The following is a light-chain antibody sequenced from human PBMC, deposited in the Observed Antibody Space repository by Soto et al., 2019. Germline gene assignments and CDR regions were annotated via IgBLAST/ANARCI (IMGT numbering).Light chain of an antibody. J-gene: IGKJ1*01. Sequence: DIVMTQSPGSLAVSLGEGAGINCKCSRSVLYSSNNKNYLAWYQQKPGQPPKLLVXWASTRESGVPDRFSGSGSGTDFTLTISSLQDEDVAAYYCQQYYSTFTWTFGQGTKVDIK. CDR1: RSVLYSSNNKNY. V-gene: IGKV4-1*01. CDR3: QQYYSTFTWT. CDR2: WAS.